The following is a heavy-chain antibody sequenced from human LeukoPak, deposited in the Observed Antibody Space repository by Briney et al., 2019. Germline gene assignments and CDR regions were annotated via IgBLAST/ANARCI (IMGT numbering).Heavy chain of an antibody. Sequence: SETLSLTCTVSGGSITSHYWSWIRQPPGKGFEWIGYIYYSGSTNYNPSLKSRVTISIDTSKNQFSLKLSSVTAADTAIYYCARDYYDNSGYYYVFDVWGQGTLVTVSS. D-gene: IGHD3-22*01. J-gene: IGHJ4*02. CDR3: ARDYYDNSGYYYVFDV. CDR2: IYYSGST. V-gene: IGHV4-59*11. CDR1: GGSITSHY.